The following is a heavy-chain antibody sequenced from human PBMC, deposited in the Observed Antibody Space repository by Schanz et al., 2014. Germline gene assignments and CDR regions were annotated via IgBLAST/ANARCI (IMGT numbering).Heavy chain of an antibody. V-gene: IGHV1-18*01. CDR3: ARDAGRPGHFWYFDL. CDR2: IGGSDGNT. CDR1: GYTFTRSG. Sequence: QVQLVQSGGEVKTPGASVKVSCKASGYTFTRSGISWVRQAPGQGLEWMGWIGGSDGNTNFAQKFQGRVTMTTDTSTSTVYMELSSLTSDDTAVYFCARDAGRPGHFWYFDLWGRGTLVTVSS. J-gene: IGHJ2*01. D-gene: IGHD1-1*01.